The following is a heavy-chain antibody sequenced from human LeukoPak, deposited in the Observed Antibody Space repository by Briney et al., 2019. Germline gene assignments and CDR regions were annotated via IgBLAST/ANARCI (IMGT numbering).Heavy chain of an antibody. J-gene: IGHJ6*02. CDR3: ARPTNRPSRYYGMDV. CDR2: MNCDGGNT. D-gene: IGHD2-8*01. CDR1: GFILASYD. V-gene: IGHV1-8*01. Sequence: GSLRLSCTASGFILASYDMNWVRQATGQGLEYMGGMNCDGGNTGYAQKLQGRFTMSRDTSINTAYMELRSLRYEDTAVYYCARPTNRPSRYYGMDVWGQGTTVTVS.